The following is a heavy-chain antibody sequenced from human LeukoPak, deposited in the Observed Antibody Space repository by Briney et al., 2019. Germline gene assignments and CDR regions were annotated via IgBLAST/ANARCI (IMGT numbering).Heavy chain of an antibody. D-gene: IGHD2-21*01. CDR1: GFTFSSYS. Sequence: PGGSLRLSCAASGFTFSSYSMNWVRQAPGKGLEWVSSISGSSTYIYYADSVKGRFTISRNNAKNSLYLQMNSLRAEDTAVYFCARDLTYCGSDCYPYYFDYWGQGTLVTVSS. V-gene: IGHV3-21*01. CDR2: ISGSSTYI. J-gene: IGHJ4*02. CDR3: ARDLTYCGSDCYPYYFDY.